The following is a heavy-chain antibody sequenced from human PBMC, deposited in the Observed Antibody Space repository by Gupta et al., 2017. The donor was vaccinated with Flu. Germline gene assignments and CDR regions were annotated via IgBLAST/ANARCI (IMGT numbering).Heavy chain of an antibody. CDR3: ARGTSMPEGAYSFDY. J-gene: IGHJ4*02. V-gene: IGHV4-4*07. Sequence: QVQLQESGPGLVKPSEPLPLPCTVSGGPINFYYWRWIRQTAGKGLEWIGRVYTSGATKYNPSLESRVTMSVDTSRNQFSLNLRSVTAADTAVYYCARGTSMPEGAYSFDYWGQGTLVTVSS. D-gene: IGHD2-2*01. CDR1: GGPINFYY. CDR2: VYTSGAT.